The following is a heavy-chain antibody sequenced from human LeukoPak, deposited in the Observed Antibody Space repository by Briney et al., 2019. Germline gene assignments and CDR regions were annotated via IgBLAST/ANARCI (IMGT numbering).Heavy chain of an antibody. CDR1: GGSISSSSYY. J-gene: IGHJ6*02. CDR2: IYYSGST. Sequence: SETLSLTCTVSGGSISSSSYYWGWIRQPPGKGLEWIGSIYYSGSTYYNPSLKSRVTISVDTSKNQFSLKLSSVTAADTAVYYCAGHSPSSGSGSSGYYYYGMDVWGQGTAVTVSS. D-gene: IGHD3-10*01. CDR3: AGHSPSSGSGSSGYYYYGMDV. V-gene: IGHV4-39*01.